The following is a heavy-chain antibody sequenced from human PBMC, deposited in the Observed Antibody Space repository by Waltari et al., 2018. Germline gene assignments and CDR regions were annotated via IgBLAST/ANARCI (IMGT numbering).Heavy chain of an antibody. J-gene: IGHJ3*02. CDR2: IYTSGST. D-gene: IGHD1-26*01. CDR1: GGSISSGSYY. V-gene: IGHV4-61*02. CDR3: ARDREGAGDAFDI. Sequence: QVQLQESGPGLVKPSQTLSPTCTVSGGSISSGSYYWSWIRQPAGKGLEWIGRIYTSGSTNYNPSLKSRVTISVDTSKNQFSLKLSSVTAADTAVYYCARDREGAGDAFDIWGQGTMVTVSS.